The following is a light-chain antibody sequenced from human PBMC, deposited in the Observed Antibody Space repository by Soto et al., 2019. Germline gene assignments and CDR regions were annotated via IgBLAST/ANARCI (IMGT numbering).Light chain of an antibody. CDR2: VGS. V-gene: IGKV2-28*01. J-gene: IGKJ1*01. CDR3: MQALQTPT. Sequence: DIVMTQSPLSLSVTPGEPASISCRSSQSLLHSNGYNYLDWYLQKPGQSPQVLIYVGSNRASGVPDRFSGSGPGTDFTLKISRVEAEDVGVYYCMQALQTPTFGQGTKVDIK. CDR1: QSLLHSNGYNY.